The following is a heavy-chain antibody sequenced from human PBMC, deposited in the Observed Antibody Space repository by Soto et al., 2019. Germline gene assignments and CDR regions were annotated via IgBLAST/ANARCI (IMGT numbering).Heavy chain of an antibody. CDR3: ARPDSTGYYSY. Sequence: GESLKISFKGSGYSFTSYWIAWVRQMPGKGLEWMAIIYPADSDTRYSPSFQGQVTVSADKSINTAYLHWGSLQASDTAMYYCARPDSTGYYSYWGQGTLVTVSS. D-gene: IGHD3-22*01. CDR2: IYPADSDT. V-gene: IGHV5-51*01. CDR1: GYSFTSYW. J-gene: IGHJ4*02.